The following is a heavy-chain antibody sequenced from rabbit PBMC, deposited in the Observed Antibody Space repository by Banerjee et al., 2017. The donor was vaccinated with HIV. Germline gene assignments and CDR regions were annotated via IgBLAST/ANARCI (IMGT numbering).Heavy chain of an antibody. V-gene: IGHV1S40*01. J-gene: IGHJ3*01. CDR3: ARTGYGGYGYGLDL. Sequence: QSLEESGGGLVKPGTSLTLTCTASGFILSSYWMCWVRQAPGKGLEWIACIYTDFSASTYYASWAKGRFTISKTSSTTVTLQMTSLTAADTATYFCARTGYGGYGYGLDLWGPGTLVTVS. CDR1: GFILSSYW. D-gene: IGHD6-1*01. CDR2: IYTDFSAST.